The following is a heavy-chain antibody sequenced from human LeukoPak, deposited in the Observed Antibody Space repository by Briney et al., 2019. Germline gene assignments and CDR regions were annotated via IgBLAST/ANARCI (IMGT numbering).Heavy chain of an antibody. CDR1: GGSISRYF. CDR3: AREPRQDGFDN. J-gene: IGHJ4*02. CDR2: IHTSGST. Sequence: SETLSLTCTVSGGSISRYFCSWIRQPAGKGLEWIGRIHTSGSTNYNSSLKSRVTMSVDTSKNQFSLNLSSVTAADTAVYYCAREPRQDGFDNWGQGTLVTVSS. V-gene: IGHV4-4*07.